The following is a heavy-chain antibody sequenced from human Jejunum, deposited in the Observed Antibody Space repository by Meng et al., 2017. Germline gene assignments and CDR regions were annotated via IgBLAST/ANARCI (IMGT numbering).Heavy chain of an antibody. CDR3: ARDHMGSLDY. D-gene: IGHD1-26*01. CDR1: GGSVSRAGYQ. CDR2: AST. Sequence: QGHMQGAGPGLVRPSETLSLICTVSGGSVSRAGYQWGWIRQPPGKGLEWIGYASTNYNPSLKSRVTISLDTSRNQFSLSLSSVTAADTAVYYCARDHMGSLDYWGQGILVTVSS. J-gene: IGHJ4*02. V-gene: IGHV4-61*08.